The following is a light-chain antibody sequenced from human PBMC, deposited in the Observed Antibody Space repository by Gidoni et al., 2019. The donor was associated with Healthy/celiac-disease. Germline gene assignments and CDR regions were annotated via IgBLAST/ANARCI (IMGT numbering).Light chain of an antibody. CDR3: AAWDDSLNGHVV. CDR2: SNN. J-gene: IGLJ2*01. CDR1: SSNIGSNT. Sequence: QSVLTQPPPASGTPGQTVTISCSGSSSNIGSNTVNWYQQLPGTAPKLLIYSNNQRPSGVPDRFSGSKSGTSASLAISGLQSEDEADYYCAAWDDSLNGHVVFGGGTKLTVL. V-gene: IGLV1-44*01.